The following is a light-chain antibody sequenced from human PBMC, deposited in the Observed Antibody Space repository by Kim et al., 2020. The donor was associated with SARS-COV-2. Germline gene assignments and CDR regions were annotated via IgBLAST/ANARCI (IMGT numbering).Light chain of an antibody. V-gene: IGLV6-57*02. CDR3: QSYDSSNWV. Sequence: GKTVTISCTGSTGSIASNYVQWYQQRPGSAPTPVIYEDNQRPSGVPDRFSGSIDGSSNSASLTISGLKTEDEADYYCQSYDSSNWVFGGGTQLTVL. J-gene: IGLJ3*02. CDR1: TGSIASNY. CDR2: EDN.